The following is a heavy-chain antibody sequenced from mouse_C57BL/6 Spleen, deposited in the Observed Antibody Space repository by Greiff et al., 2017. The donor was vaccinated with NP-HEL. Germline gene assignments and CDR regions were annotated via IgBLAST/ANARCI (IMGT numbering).Heavy chain of an antibody. J-gene: IGHJ2*01. Sequence: VQLQQSDAELVKPGASVKISCKVSGYTFTDHTIHWMKQRPEQGLEWIGYIYPRDGSTKYNEKFKGKATLTADKSSSTSYMQLNSLKYEDEAGYVCERREYGDDEGYWGQGTTLTVSS. V-gene: IGHV1-78*01. CDR1: GYTFTDHT. CDR3: ERREYGDDEGY. CDR2: IYPRDGST. D-gene: IGHD2-2*01.